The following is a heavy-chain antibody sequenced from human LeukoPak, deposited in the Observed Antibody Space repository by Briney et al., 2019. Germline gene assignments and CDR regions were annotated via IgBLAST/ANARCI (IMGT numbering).Heavy chain of an antibody. CDR2: IYTSGST. Sequence: SETLSLTCTVSGGSISSGSYYWSWIRQPAGKGLEWIGRIYTSGSTNYNPSLKSRVTISVDTSKNQFSLKLSSVTAADTAVYYCARAAYGSGSYPYDYWGQGTLVTVPS. CDR1: GGSISSGSYY. J-gene: IGHJ4*02. V-gene: IGHV4-61*02. D-gene: IGHD3-10*01. CDR3: ARAAYGSGSYPYDY.